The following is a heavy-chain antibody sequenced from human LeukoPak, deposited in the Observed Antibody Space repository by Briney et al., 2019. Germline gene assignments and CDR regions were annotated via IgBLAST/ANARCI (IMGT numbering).Heavy chain of an antibody. CDR2: FDPEDGET. Sequence: ASVKVSCKVSGYTLTELSMPWVRQAPGKGLEWMGSFDPEDGETIYAQQFQGRVTMTEDTSTDTAYMELSSLRSEDTAVYYCHYYDRSGYYYHIDYWGQGTLVTVSS. J-gene: IGHJ4*02. CDR1: GYTLTELS. D-gene: IGHD3-22*01. CDR3: HYYDRSGYYYHIDY. V-gene: IGHV1-24*01.